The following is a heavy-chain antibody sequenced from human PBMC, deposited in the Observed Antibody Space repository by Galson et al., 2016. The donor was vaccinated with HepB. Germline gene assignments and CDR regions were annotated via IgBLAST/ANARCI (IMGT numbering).Heavy chain of an antibody. V-gene: IGHV3-23*01. Sequence: SLRLSCAASGFTFTSYAMSWVRQAPGRGLEWVSAISGSADTTYYANSVKGRFTISRDNSKNTVYLQMNSLRVEDTAGYFCAKMQGYFDYWGQGTLVTVSS. CDR1: GFTFTSYA. CDR3: AKMQGYFDY. J-gene: IGHJ4*02. CDR2: ISGSADTT. D-gene: IGHD2-15*01.